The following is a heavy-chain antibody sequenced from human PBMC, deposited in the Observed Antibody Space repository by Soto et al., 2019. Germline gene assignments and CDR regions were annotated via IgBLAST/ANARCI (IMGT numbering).Heavy chain of an antibody. J-gene: IGHJ6*02. Sequence: QVQLQESGPGLVKPSETLSLTCTVSGGSISSYYWSWIRQPPGKGLEWIGYIYYSGSTNYSPSLKSRVTILVDTSKNQFSLKLSSVTAADTAVYYCARGHYGGSSGYYYGMDVWGQGTTVTVSS. CDR1: GGSISSYY. CDR3: ARGHYGGSSGYYYGMDV. D-gene: IGHD2-15*01. V-gene: IGHV4-59*01. CDR2: IYYSGST.